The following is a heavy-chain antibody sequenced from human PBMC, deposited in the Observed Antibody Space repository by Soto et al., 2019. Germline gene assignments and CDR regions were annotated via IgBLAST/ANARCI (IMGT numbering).Heavy chain of an antibody. D-gene: IGHD2-2*01. Sequence: SETLSLTCTVSGGSIRNYYWGWIRQPPGKGLEWIGHISYSGSTNYNPSLKSRVSMSVDTSRDQFSLKLSSVTAADTAVYYCARRYCTSTICPTLGYYFDYRGQGSLVTVSS. J-gene: IGHJ4*02. V-gene: IGHV4-59*08. CDR2: ISYSGST. CDR3: ARRYCTSTICPTLGYYFDY. CDR1: GGSIRNYY.